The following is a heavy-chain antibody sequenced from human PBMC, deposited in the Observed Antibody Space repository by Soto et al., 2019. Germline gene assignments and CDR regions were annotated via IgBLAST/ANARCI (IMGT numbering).Heavy chain of an antibody. CDR2: ISSNGAYI. CDR3: TRDASRDSSARGWFDP. Sequence: PGGSLRLSCAASAFTFRSFTMNWVRQAPGKGLEWVSTISSNGAYIYYTDALRGRFTISRDNAKNSLHLQMNSLRAEDTAVYYCTRDASRDSSARGWFDPWGPGTRVTAS. V-gene: IGHV3-21*01. D-gene: IGHD6-13*01. J-gene: IGHJ5*02. CDR1: AFTFRSFT.